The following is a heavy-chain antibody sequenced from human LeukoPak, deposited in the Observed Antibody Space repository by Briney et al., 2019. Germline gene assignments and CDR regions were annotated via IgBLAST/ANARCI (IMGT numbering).Heavy chain of an antibody. J-gene: IGHJ6*03. CDR2: ISAYNGNT. D-gene: IGHD2/OR15-2a*01. Sequence: GASVKVSCKASGYTFTSYGISWVRQAPGQGLEWMGWISAYNGNTNYAQKLQGRVTMTTDTSTSTAYMELRSLRSDDTAVYYCARVVVLYAPDYYYYMDVWGKGTTVTVSS. CDR3: ARVVVLYAPDYYYYMDV. CDR1: GYTFTSYG. V-gene: IGHV1-18*01.